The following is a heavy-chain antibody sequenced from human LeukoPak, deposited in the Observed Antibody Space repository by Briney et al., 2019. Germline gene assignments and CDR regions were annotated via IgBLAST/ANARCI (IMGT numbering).Heavy chain of an antibody. CDR2: ISGSSTTT. CDR1: GFTFSTYA. J-gene: IGHJ5*02. Sequence: PGGSLRLSCAASGFTFSTYAMSWVRQAPGEGLEWVSVISGSSTTTYYADSVKGRFTISRDNSKNTLYLQMNSLRAEDTALYYCAKESSWGTVVTPGGPSAWGQGTLVTVSS. CDR3: AKESSWGTVVTPGGPSA. V-gene: IGHV3-23*01. D-gene: IGHD4-23*01.